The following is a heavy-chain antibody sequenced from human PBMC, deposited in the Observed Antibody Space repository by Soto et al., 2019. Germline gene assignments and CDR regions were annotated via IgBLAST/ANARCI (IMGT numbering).Heavy chain of an antibody. CDR3: ARGVSAGVDY. V-gene: IGHV1-8*01. Sequence: SAKVTCKASGYSFTSLDINWVRQTAGQGLEWMGWMEPSTGRTGYAQKFQGRVTMTRDTSINTAYMELTTLTSDDTAFYYCARGVSAGVDYWGQGTLVTVSS. CDR1: GYSFTSLD. CDR2: MEPSTGRT. D-gene: IGHD1-26*01. J-gene: IGHJ4*02.